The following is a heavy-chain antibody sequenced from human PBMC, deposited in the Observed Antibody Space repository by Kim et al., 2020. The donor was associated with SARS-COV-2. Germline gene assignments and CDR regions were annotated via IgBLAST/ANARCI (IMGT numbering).Heavy chain of an antibody. V-gene: IGHV3-23*01. CDR1: GFTFSNYN. Sequence: GGSLRLSCTASGFTFSNYNMNWVRQAPGKRLEWVSAISNSGSDTFDADSVKGRFTISRDNAKNTLYLQMSNLRADDTAIYYCAKRNGYHGSGYMDVWGPGTTVTVSS. CDR3: AKRNGYHGSGYMDV. D-gene: IGHD3-10*01. J-gene: IGHJ6*02. CDR2: ISNSGSDT.